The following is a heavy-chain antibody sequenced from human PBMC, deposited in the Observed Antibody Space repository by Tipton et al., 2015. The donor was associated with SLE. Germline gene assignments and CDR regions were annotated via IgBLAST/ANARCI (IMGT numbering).Heavy chain of an antibody. CDR2: ISYGSTTV. J-gene: IGHJ4*02. CDR1: GFAFSNYE. V-gene: IGHV3-48*03. D-gene: IGHD3-10*01. CDR3: ARTTTYGSGIYLLDF. Sequence: GSLRLSCAASGFAFSNYEMTWVRLAPGKGLEWVSYISYGSTTVYYADSVKGRFTISRDNAKNSLFLEMSSLRAEDTAVYYCARTTTYGSGIYLLDFWGQGTLVTVSS.